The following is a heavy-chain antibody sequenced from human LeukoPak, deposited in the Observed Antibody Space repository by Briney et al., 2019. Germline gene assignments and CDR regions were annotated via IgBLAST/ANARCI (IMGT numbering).Heavy chain of an antibody. V-gene: IGHV3-53*01. CDR3: AKKLPDASSYFDF. D-gene: IGHD6-6*01. CDR1: GFTASSNY. J-gene: IGHJ4*02. Sequence: GGSLRLSCAASGFTASSNYMSWVRQAPGKGLEYVSSIGSGGYRFYGGSVKGRFSISRDNSQNTVYLQMNSLRGEDTAIYFCAKKLPDASSYFDFWGQGILVTVSS. CDR2: IGSGGYR.